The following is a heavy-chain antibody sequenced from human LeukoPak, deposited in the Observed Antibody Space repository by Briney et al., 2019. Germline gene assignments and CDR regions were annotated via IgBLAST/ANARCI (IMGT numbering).Heavy chain of an antibody. J-gene: IGHJ4*02. Sequence: PSETLSLTCIVSGGSISGSNYYWGWIRQPPGMGLEWIGSIFYSGRTYFNPSFKSRVTISVDTSKNQFSLRLSSVTAADTAVYYCARHEEEDGYNAKTLDYWGQGALVTVSS. CDR3: ARHEEEDGYNAKTLDY. D-gene: IGHD5-24*01. CDR2: IFYSGRT. V-gene: IGHV4-39*01. CDR1: GGSISGSNYY.